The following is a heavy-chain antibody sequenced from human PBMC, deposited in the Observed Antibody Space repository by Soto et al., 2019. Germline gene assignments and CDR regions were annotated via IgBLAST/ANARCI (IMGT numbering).Heavy chain of an antibody. CDR1: GGSISSSSYY. V-gene: IGHV4-39*01. J-gene: IGHJ6*02. Sequence: SETLSLTCTVSGGSISSSSYYWGWIRQPPGKGLEWIGSIYYSGSTYYNPSLKSRVTISVDTSKNQFSLKLSSVTAADTAVYYCARGKSYDFWSGYYSRYYYYGMDVWGQGTTVTVSS. CDR2: IYYSGST. CDR3: ARGKSYDFWSGYYSRYYYYGMDV. D-gene: IGHD3-3*01.